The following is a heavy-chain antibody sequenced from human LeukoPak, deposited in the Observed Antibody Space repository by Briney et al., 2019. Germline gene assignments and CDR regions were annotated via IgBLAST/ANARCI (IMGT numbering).Heavy chain of an antibody. CDR2: ISGSGGST. CDR3: AKDWSPRYYDSIGSNWFDP. V-gene: IGHV3-23*01. J-gene: IGHJ5*02. CDR1: GFTFSSYA. D-gene: IGHD3-22*01. Sequence: GGSLRLSCAASGFTFSSYAMSWVRQAPGKGLEWVSAISGSGGSTYYADSVKGRFTISRDNSKNTLYLQMNSLRAEDTAVYYCAKDWSPRYYDSIGSNWFDPWGQGTLVTVSS.